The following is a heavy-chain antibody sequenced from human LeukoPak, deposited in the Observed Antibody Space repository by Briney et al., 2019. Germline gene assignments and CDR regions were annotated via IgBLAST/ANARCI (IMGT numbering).Heavy chain of an antibody. CDR2: INPNSGGT. D-gene: IGHD4-11*01. J-gene: IGHJ4*02. CDR3: ARGATVTTYGLFDY. Sequence: ASVNVSCKASGYTLTDYYMHWVRQAPGQGLEWMGWINPNSGGTNYAQKFQGRVTMTRDTSISTAYMELNRLRSDDTVVYYSARGATVTTYGLFDYWGQGTLVTVSS. V-gene: IGHV1-2*02. CDR1: GYTLTDYY.